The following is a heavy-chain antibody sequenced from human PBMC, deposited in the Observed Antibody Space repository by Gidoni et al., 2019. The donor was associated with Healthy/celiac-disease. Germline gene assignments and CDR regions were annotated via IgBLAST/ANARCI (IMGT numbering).Heavy chain of an antibody. CDR1: GFTFSSYA. J-gene: IGHJ4*02. D-gene: IGHD2-15*01. Sequence: EVQLLEYGGGLVQPGGSLRLSCAASGFTFSSYAMSWVRQATGKGVAWVAAIGGSGGSIYDADSVKGRFTISRDNSKNRLYLQMNSMRAEDTSVYYCAKDLYHPLEKDKDIVVVVAAADYWGQGTLVTVSS. V-gene: IGHV3-23*01. CDR3: AKDLYHPLEKDKDIVVVVAAADY. CDR2: IGGSGGSI.